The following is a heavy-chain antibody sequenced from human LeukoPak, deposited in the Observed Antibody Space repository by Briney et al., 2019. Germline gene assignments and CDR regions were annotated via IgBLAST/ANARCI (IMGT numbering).Heavy chain of an antibody. V-gene: IGHV3-21*01. Sequence: GGSLRLSCAASGFTFKIYSMNWVRQAPGKGLEWVSSISSSSSHMYYADSVRGRFTISRDNARNSLYLQMNTLRAEDTAVYYCARDDTSAHFFDYWGQGTLVTVSS. CDR2: ISSSSSHM. CDR3: ARDDTSAHFFDY. J-gene: IGHJ4*02. D-gene: IGHD3-10*01. CDR1: GFTFKIYS.